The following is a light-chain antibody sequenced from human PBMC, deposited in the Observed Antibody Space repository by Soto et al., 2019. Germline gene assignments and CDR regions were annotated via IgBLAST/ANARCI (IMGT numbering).Light chain of an antibody. J-gene: IGKJ2*01. CDR3: QQGYNTGT. V-gene: IGKV1-39*01. Sequence: DIQMTQSPSSLAASVGDRVTITCRASQSIRSYLNWYQQKPGKAPKLLISSASSLQSDVPSRFSGSGSWTDFTLTSSSLQPEDFATYYCQQGYNTGTFGQGTKLEIK. CDR1: QSIRSY. CDR2: SAS.